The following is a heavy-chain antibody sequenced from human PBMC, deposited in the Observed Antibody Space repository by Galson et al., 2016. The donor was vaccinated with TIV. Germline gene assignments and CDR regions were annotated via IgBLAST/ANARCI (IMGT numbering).Heavy chain of an antibody. D-gene: IGHD5-18*01. CDR1: GGSVGRDY. CDR3: ATINTNSRKYFDC. J-gene: IGHJ4*02. Sequence: SETLSLTCSVSGGSVGRDYCSWVRQSPGKGLEWIGRIFTDGTTTYNPSLRVRVAISVDTSRRQFSLRLRSVTAAYTALYYCATINTNSRKYFDCWGQGIQVTVS. V-gene: IGHV4-4*07. CDR2: IFTDGTT.